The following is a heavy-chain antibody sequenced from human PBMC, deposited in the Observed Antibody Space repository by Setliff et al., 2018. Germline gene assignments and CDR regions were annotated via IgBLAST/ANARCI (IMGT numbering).Heavy chain of an antibody. CDR1: GFTFSSYW. CDR2: IKQDGSEK. V-gene: IGHV3-7*01. CDR3: ARDDYGTDY. J-gene: IGHJ4*02. D-gene: IGHD3-10*01. Sequence: GGSLRLSCVASGFTFSSYWMSWVRQAPGKGLEWVANIKQDGSEKDYVDPVKGRFTISRDNAKNSLYLQMNSLRAEDTAVYYCARDDYGTDYWGQGTLVTVSS.